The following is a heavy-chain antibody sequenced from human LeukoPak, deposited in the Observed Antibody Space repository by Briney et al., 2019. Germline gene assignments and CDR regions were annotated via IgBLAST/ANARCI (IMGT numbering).Heavy chain of an antibody. Sequence: PGGSLRLSCAASGFTFSSYAMHWVRQAPGKGLEWVAVVSYDGSNKYYADSVKGRFTISRDNSKNTLYLQMNSLRAEDTAVYYCARESGSYEELYFDYWGQGTLVTVSS. CDR2: VSYDGSNK. V-gene: IGHV3-30-3*01. CDR3: ARESGSYEELYFDY. CDR1: GFTFSSYA. D-gene: IGHD1-26*01. J-gene: IGHJ4*02.